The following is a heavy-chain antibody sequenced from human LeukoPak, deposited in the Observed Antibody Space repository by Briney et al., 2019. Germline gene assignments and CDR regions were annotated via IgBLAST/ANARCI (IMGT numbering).Heavy chain of an antibody. J-gene: IGHJ4*02. Sequence: GGSLGVSCVASEFTFSSHAMNWVRQAPGKGLEWVSSISGGGESTYYADSVNGRFTVSIDNSKNTLYLQMNSLRGEDTAVYYCAKGKYSSGGVPDYWGQGTLVTVSS. D-gene: IGHD6-19*01. CDR1: EFTFSSHA. CDR2: ISGGGEST. CDR3: AKGKYSSGGVPDY. V-gene: IGHV3-23*01.